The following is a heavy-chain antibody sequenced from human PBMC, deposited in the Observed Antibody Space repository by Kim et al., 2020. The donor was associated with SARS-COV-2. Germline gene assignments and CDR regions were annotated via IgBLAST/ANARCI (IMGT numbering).Heavy chain of an antibody. CDR1: GDSVSSNSAA. CDR2: TYYRSKWYN. CDR3: AKGGYYYYGVDV. V-gene: IGHV6-1*01. Sequence: SQTLSLTCAVSGDSVSSNSAAWNWIRQSPSRGLEWLGRTYYRSKWYNDYALSVKGRITINPDTSKNQFSLQLNSVTPEDTAVYYCAKGGYYYYGVDVWGQGTTVTVSS. J-gene: IGHJ6*02.